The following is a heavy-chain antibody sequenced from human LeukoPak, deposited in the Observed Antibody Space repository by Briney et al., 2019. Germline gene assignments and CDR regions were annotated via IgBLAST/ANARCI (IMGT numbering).Heavy chain of an antibody. CDR3: ARGSDYVTTAYFHGGRAFDI. D-gene: IGHD3-22*01. V-gene: IGHV4-34*01. J-gene: IGHJ3*02. CDR2: MNHSGSA. CDR1: GGSFSAYY. Sequence: SETLSLTCAVYGGSFSAYYWSWIRQPPGKGLEWIGEMNHSGSANYNPSLKNRVTTSVNTYRNQFSLSLSSVTAADTAVYYCARGSDYVTTAYFHGGRAFDIWGQGTMVTVSS.